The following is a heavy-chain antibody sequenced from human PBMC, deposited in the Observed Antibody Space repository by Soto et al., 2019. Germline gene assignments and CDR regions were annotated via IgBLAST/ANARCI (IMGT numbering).Heavy chain of an antibody. CDR1: GFTLSNYW. V-gene: IGHV3-7*05. D-gene: IGHD6-19*01. CDR2: IKVDGSEK. CDR3: AGVAV. J-gene: IGHJ4*01. Sequence: EVQLVESGGGFVQTGGSLRLSCAASGFTLSNYWMSWVRQAPGKGLEWVVNIKVDGSEKYYVDSVKGRFTISRDNAKNSLYLQMNSLRAEDTAVYYCAGVAVRGHGTLFTVSS.